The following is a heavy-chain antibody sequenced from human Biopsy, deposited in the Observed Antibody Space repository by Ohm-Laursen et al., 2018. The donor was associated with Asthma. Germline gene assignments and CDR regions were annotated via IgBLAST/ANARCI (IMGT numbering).Heavy chain of an antibody. D-gene: IGHD3-10*01. Sequence: SVKVSCKTSGYTFNSAGITWVRQAPGQGLEWMGWISVYNGNTKVAQKLQDRVTMITDISTSTAYMELRSLRSDDTAVYFCARAVDYSHYYGIDVWGQGTAVTVS. CDR2: ISVYNGNT. J-gene: IGHJ6*02. CDR1: GYTFNSAG. CDR3: ARAVDYSHYYGIDV. V-gene: IGHV1-18*01.